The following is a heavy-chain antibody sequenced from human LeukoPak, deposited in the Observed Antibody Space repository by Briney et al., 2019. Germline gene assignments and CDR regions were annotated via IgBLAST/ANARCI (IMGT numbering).Heavy chain of an antibody. CDR3: ANFDSSAGHY. V-gene: IGHV4-30-2*01. J-gene: IGHJ4*02. Sequence: SATLSLTCTVSGGSTSSGDYYGRWIRQPPGKGLEWIGSIYHSGRTIYTPSLKSRVTISVERSKSPCSLKLHSVTAGDTAVYYCANFDSSAGHYCGQGALVTVSS. CDR2: IYHSGRT. CDR1: GGSTSSGDYY. D-gene: IGHD3-22*01.